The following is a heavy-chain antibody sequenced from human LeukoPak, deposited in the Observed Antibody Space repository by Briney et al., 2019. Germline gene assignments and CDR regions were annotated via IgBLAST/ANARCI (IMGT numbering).Heavy chain of an antibody. CDR3: ARANQLAWGYYFDY. CDR2: IYTSGST. Sequence: SETLSLTCIVSGDSINSGRHYWSWIRQPAGKGLEWIGRIYTSGSTNYNPSLESRVTISVDRSNNQFSLKLTSVTAADSALYYCARANQLAWGYYFDYWGQGTLVTVSS. V-gene: IGHV4-61*02. D-gene: IGHD6-13*01. J-gene: IGHJ4*02. CDR1: GDSINSGRHY.